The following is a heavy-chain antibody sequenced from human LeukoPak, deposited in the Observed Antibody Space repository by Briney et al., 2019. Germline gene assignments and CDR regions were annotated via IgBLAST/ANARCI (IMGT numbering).Heavy chain of an antibody. Sequence: ASVTVSFKSSRYTFTNYYMHWVRQAPGQEGAWMGILKPRGSSTTYAQKFQGRVTMTRDTSTSTRDTSTSTVYMELSSLRSEDTAMYYCAREGVYSNYFDYWGQGTLVTVSS. J-gene: IGHJ4*02. CDR3: AREGVYSNYFDY. CDR1: RYTFTNYY. CDR2: LKPRGSST. V-gene: IGHV1-46*01. D-gene: IGHD4-11*01.